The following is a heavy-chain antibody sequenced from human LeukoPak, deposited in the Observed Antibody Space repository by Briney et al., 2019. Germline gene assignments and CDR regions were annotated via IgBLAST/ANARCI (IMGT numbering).Heavy chain of an antibody. CDR1: GGSFSGYY. J-gene: IGHJ5*02. D-gene: IGHD3-22*01. Sequence: SETLSLTCAVYGGSFSGYYWSWIRQPPGKGLEWIGEINHSGSTNYNPSLKSRVTISVDTSKNQFSLKLSSVTAADTAVYYCATTYYYDSSGYYLNNWFDPWGQGTLVTVSS. V-gene: IGHV4-34*01. CDR2: INHSGST. CDR3: ATTYYYDSSGYYLNNWFDP.